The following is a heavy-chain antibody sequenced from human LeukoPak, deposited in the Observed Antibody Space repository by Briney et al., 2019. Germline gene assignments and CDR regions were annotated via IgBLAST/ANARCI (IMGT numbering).Heavy chain of an antibody. V-gene: IGHV3-23*01. CDR3: AKDPIFSGSYGVFDY. CDR1: GFTFSSGA. Sequence: AGGSLRLSCAASGFTFSSGAMSGVRQAPGKGLEWVSTIIDSGNSIYYPDSAEGRFTISRDNSKNTLYLQMNSLRAGDTAVYYCAKDPIFSGSYGVFDYWGLGTLVTVSS. CDR2: IIDSGNSI. D-gene: IGHD1-26*01. J-gene: IGHJ4*02.